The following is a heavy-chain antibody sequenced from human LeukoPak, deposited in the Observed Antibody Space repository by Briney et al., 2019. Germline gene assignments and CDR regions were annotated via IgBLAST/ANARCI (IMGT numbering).Heavy chain of an antibody. Sequence: ASVKVSCKASGDTFSSFGFSWVRQAPGQGPEWMGWISVYNGNTVYAQKVQGRVTMTTDTSTGTAYMELSSLRSEDTAVYYCATGSGSGSYYQFDPWGQGTLVTVSS. CDR1: GDTFSSFG. CDR3: ATGSGSGSYYQFDP. V-gene: IGHV1-18*01. J-gene: IGHJ5*02. D-gene: IGHD3-10*01. CDR2: ISVYNGNT.